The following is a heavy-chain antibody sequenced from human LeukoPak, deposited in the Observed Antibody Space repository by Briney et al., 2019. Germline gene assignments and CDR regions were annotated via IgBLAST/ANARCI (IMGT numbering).Heavy chain of an antibody. CDR3: ASLRGATGTQYHYYGMDV. CDR1: GGFISIYY. D-gene: IGHD1-1*01. V-gene: IGHV4-59*12. CDR2: IYYSGST. J-gene: IGHJ6*02. Sequence: SETLSLTCTVSGGFISIYYWSWVRQPPGKGLEWIGHIYYSGSTNYKPSLKSRVTISVDTSKNQFSLKLGSVTAADTAVYYCASLRGATGTQYHYYGMDVWGQGTTVTVSS.